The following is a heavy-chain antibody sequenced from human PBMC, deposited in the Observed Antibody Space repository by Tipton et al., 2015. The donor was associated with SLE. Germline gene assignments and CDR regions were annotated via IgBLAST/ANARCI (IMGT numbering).Heavy chain of an antibody. J-gene: IGHJ4*02. CDR2: IYSGGSST. CDR3: ARKFSSWSFWDY. CDR1: GFTFSSYA. V-gene: IGHV3-23*03. D-gene: IGHD6-13*01. Sequence: SLRLSCAASGFTFSSYAMSWVRQAPGKGLEWVSVIYSGGSSTYYADSVKGRFTISRDNAKNSLYLQMNSLRAEDTAVFYCARKFSSWSFWDYWGQGTLVTVSS.